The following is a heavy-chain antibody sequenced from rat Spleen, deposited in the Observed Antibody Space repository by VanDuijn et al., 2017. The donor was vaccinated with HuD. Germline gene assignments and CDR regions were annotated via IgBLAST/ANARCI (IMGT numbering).Heavy chain of an antibody. D-gene: IGHD1-2*01. CDR3: TRGSSIAAISYFDN. J-gene: IGHJ2*01. Sequence: EVQLVESGGGSVQPGRSMKLSCAVSGFTFDDYHMAWVRQAPKKGLEWVASISYEVSRTYYGDSVKGRFTISRDNAKSTLYLQMDSLRSEDTATYYCTRGSSIAAISYFDNWGQGVMVTVSS. CDR1: GFTFDDYH. V-gene: IGHV5-22*01. CDR2: ISYEVSRT.